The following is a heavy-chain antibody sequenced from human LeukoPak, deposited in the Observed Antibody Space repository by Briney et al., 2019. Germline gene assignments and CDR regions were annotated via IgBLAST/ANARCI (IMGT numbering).Heavy chain of an antibody. D-gene: IGHD5-18*01. Sequence: SETLSLTCTVSGGSISSYYWSWIRQPPGKGLEWIGYIYTSGSTNYNPSLKSRVTISVDTSKNQFSLKLSSVTAADTAVYYCAPIKRVPRIQLWPESQPYYYYYYMDVWGKGTTVTVSS. CDR2: IYTSGST. CDR1: GGSISSYY. V-gene: IGHV4-4*09. CDR3: APIKRVPRIQLWPESQPYYYYYYMDV. J-gene: IGHJ6*03.